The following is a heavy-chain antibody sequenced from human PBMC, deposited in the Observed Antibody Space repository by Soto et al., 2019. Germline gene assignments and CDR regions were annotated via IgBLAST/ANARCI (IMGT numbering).Heavy chain of an antibody. CDR3: ARGGPYDSSGYSRTSFDY. CDR1: GGSFSGYY. V-gene: IGHV4-34*01. Sequence: SETLSLTCAVYGGSFSGYYWSWIRQPPGKGLEWIGEINHSGSTNYNPSLKSRVTISVDTSKNQFSLKLSSVTAADTAVYYCARGGPYDSSGYSRTSFDYWGQGTLVTVSS. D-gene: IGHD3-22*01. CDR2: INHSGST. J-gene: IGHJ4*02.